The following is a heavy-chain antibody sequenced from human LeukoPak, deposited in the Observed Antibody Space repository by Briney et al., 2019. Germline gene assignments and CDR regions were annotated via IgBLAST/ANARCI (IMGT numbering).Heavy chain of an antibody. CDR3: ARVPNADFWSGYYRDYFDY. CDR2: MNPNSGNT. J-gene: IGHJ4*02. CDR1: GYTFTSYD. Sequence: ASVNVSCKASGYTFTSYDINWVRQATGQGLEWMGWMNPNSGNTGYAQKFQGRVTMTRNTSISTAYMELSSLRSEDTAVYYCARVPNADFWSGYYRDYFDYWGQGTLVTVSS. D-gene: IGHD3-3*01. V-gene: IGHV1-8*01.